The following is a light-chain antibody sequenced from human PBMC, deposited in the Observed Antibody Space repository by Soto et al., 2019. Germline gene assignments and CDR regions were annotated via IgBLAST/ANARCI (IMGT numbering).Light chain of an antibody. CDR1: SSNFGAGYD. CDR2: GSS. J-gene: IGLJ2*01. V-gene: IGLV1-40*01. Sequence: QSVLTQPPSVSGAPGQSVTISCTGSSSNFGAGYDVHWYQQLPGTAPKLLIYGSSNRPSGVPDRFSGSKSGTSASLAITGLQAEDEADYYCQSFDGILSGVIFGGGTKVTVL. CDR3: QSFDGILSGVI.